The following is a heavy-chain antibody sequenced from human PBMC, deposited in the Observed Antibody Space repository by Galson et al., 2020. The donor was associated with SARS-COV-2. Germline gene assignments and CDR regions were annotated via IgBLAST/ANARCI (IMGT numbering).Heavy chain of an antibody. CDR3: ARGELEGWSFDY. CDR1: GFTFSSYG. V-gene: IGHV3-33*01. D-gene: IGHD1-26*01. CDR2: IWYDGSNK. J-gene: IGHJ4*02. Sequence: TGGSLRLSCAASGFTFSSYGMYWVRQAPGKGLEWVAVIWYDGSNKYYADSVKGRFTISRDNSKNTLYLQMNSLRAEDTAVYYCARGELEGWSFDYWGQGTLVTVSS.